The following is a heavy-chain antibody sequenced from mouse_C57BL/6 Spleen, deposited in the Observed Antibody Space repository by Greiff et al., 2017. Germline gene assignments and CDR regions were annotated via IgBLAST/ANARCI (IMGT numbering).Heavy chain of an antibody. V-gene: IGHV1-26*01. J-gene: IGHJ1*03. Sequence: EVQLQQSGPELVKPGASVKISCKASGYTFTDYYMNWVKQSHGKSLEWIGDINPNNGGTSYNQKFKGKATLSVDKSSSTAYMELRSLTSEDSAVYCCAGGWYFDVWGTGTTVTVSS. CDR1: GYTFTDYY. CDR2: INPNNGGT. CDR3: AGGWYFDV. D-gene: IGHD1-1*02.